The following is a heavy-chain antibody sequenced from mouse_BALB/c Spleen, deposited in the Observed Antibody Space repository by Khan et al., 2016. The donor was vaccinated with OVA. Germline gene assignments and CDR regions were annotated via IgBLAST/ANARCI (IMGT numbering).Heavy chain of an antibody. J-gene: IGHJ2*01. V-gene: IGHV1-7*01. CDR3: ARDRIDY. Sequence: VQLQQSGAELAKPGASVKMSCTASGYTFTSYWMHWIKQRPGQGLEWIGYINPTSGYTDYNQKFKDKATLTADKTSSTFFMQLSSLTSDDSAVYYCARDRIDYWGQGTALTVSS. CDR2: INPTSGYT. CDR1: GYTFTSYW.